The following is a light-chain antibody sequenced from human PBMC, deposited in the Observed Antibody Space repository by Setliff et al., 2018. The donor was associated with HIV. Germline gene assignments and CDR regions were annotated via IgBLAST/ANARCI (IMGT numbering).Light chain of an antibody. Sequence: QSVLTQPRSVSGSPGQSVTISCTGTSSDVGGYDYVSWYQQHPGKAPKLMISDVNKRPSGVPDRFSGSKSGNTASLTISGLQAEDEADYYCSIHRSRGYVFGTGTKVTV. CDR3: SIHRSRGYV. CDR1: SSDVGGYDY. CDR2: DVN. J-gene: IGLJ1*01. V-gene: IGLV2-11*01.